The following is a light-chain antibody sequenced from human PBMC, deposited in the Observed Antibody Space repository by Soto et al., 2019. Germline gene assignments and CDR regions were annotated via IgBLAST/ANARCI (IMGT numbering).Light chain of an antibody. CDR3: HQYNTYSLLT. CDR1: QSISSW. CDR2: KAS. V-gene: IGKV1-5*03. J-gene: IGKJ4*01. Sequence: DIPMTQSPSTLSASVGDRVTITCRASQSISSWLAWYQQKPGKAPKLLIYKASTLESGVPSRFSGSGSGTEFTLTISSLQPDDFATYYCHQYNTYSLLTFGGGTKVEIK.